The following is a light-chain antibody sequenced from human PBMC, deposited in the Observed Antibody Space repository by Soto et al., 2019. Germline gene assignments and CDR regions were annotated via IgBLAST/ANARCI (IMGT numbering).Light chain of an antibody. V-gene: IGKV4-1*01. CDR3: QQYYSTPQT. CDR1: QSLLYSSNNKYY. Sequence: DIVMTQSPDSLAVSLGERATINCKSSQSLLYSSNNKYYLAWYQQKPAQPPRLLIYWASTREFGVPDRFSGSGSGTDFTLTISSLQAEDVAVYYCQQYYSTPQTFGQGTKVEIK. CDR2: WAS. J-gene: IGKJ1*01.